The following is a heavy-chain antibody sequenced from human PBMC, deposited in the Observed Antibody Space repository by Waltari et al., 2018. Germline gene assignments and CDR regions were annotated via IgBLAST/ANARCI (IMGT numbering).Heavy chain of an antibody. CDR2: KWYDGSNK. J-gene: IGHJ2*01. Sequence: QVQLVESGGGVVQPGRSLRLSCAASGFTFSSYGMHWVRQAPGKGLEWVAVKWYDGSNKFKADAVKGRFTISRDNSKNTLYLKRNSLRAEDTAVYYCARVVWGFGVRRVNWYFDLWGRGTLVTVSS. CDR3: ARVVWGFGVRRVNWYFDL. V-gene: IGHV3-33*01. CDR1: GFTFSSYG. D-gene: IGHD3-3*01.